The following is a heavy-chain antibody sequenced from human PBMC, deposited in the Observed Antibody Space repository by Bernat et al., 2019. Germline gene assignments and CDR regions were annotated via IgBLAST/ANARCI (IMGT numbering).Heavy chain of an antibody. V-gene: IGHV3-23*01. CDR1: GFTFSSNA. CDR3: AKTRIPTLVRGDAFDI. J-gene: IGHJ3*02. CDR2: ISGSGATT. Sequence: EVQLLESGGGLVQPGGSLRIYCEASGFTFSSNALAWVRQAPGKGLEWVSMISGSGATTYYTDSVKGRFTISRDNSENTVYLQMNSLRAEDTAIYYCAKTRIPTLVRGDAFDIWGQGTMVTVSS. D-gene: IGHD4-23*01.